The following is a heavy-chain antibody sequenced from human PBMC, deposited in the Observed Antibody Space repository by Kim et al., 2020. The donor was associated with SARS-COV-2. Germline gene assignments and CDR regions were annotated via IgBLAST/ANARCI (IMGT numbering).Heavy chain of an antibody. Sequence: GASLQISCKGSGYSFASYWIAWVRQMPGKGLEWMGIIYPGDSDTRYNPSFQGQVTISADRSINTASLQWSGLKSSDTAMYYCARLGTTTGFFIDYWGQGTLLTVSS. CDR3: ARLGTTTGFFIDY. V-gene: IGHV5-51*01. J-gene: IGHJ4*02. CDR1: GYSFASYW. CDR2: IYPGDSDT. D-gene: IGHD3-9*01.